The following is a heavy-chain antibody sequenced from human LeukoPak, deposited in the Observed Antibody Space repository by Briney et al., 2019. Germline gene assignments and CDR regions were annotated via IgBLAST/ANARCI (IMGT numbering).Heavy chain of an antibody. CDR1: GFTFSSYS. V-gene: IGHV3-48*02. D-gene: IGHD1-26*01. CDR2: ISSSSTI. J-gene: IGHJ4*02. Sequence: GGSLRLSCAASGFTFSSYSMNWVRQAPGKGLEWVSYISSSSTIYYADSVKGRFTISRDNAKNSLYLQMNSLRDEDTAVYYCARDRVEWELHPIDYWGQGTLVTVSS. CDR3: ARDRVEWELHPIDY.